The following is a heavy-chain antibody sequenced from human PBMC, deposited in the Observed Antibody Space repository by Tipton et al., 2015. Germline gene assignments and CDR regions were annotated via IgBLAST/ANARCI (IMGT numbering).Heavy chain of an antibody. Sequence: TLSLTCAVSAYSISTDYYWVWIRQPPGKGLEWIGSISHSGNTYYNPSLKTRVTISIDTSKNQFSLKLRSVTAADTAVYYCARKRLWSSGWWHGTNELDYYHGMDVWGQGTTVTVSS. CDR1: AYSISTDYY. V-gene: IGHV4-38-2*01. CDR2: ISHSGNT. D-gene: IGHD6-19*01. CDR3: ARKRLWSSGWWHGTNELDYYHGMDV. J-gene: IGHJ6*02.